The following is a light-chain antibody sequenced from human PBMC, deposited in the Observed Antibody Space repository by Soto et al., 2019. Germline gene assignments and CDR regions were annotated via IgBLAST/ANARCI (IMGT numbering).Light chain of an antibody. CDR2: DVT. V-gene: IGLV2-14*01. J-gene: IGLJ2*01. CDR3: SSYTSSSTPEL. CDR1: SSDVGGYNY. Sequence: QSALTQPASVSGSPGQSITISCTGTSSDVGGYNYVSWYQQHPGKAPKLMIFDVTYRPSGVSNRFSGSKSGNTASLTISGLQPEDEADYYCSSYTSSSTPELFGGGTKLTVL.